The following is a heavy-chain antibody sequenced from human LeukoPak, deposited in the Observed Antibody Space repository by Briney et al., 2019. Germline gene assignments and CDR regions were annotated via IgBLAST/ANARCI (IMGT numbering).Heavy chain of an antibody. Sequence: PGGSLRLSCAASGLTVSSNYMSWVRQAPGKGLEWVSVISSGGNTYYADSVKGRFTISRDISKNTLYLQMNGLRAEDTAVCYCAREVRGYYFDYWGQGTLVTVSS. CDR1: GLTVSSNY. CDR3: AREVRGYYFDY. CDR2: ISSGGNT. J-gene: IGHJ4*02. V-gene: IGHV3-53*01. D-gene: IGHD3-22*01.